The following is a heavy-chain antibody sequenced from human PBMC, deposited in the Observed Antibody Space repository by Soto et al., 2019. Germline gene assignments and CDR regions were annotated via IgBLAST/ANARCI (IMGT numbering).Heavy chain of an antibody. CDR3: AREEQWLADPRAYYFDY. J-gene: IGHJ4*02. CDR2: IIPIFGTA. CDR1: GGTFSSYA. D-gene: IGHD6-19*01. V-gene: IGHV1-69*12. Sequence: QVQLVQSGAEVKKPGSSVKVSCKASGGTFSSYAISWVRQAPGQGLEWMGGIIPIFGTANYAQKFQDRVTITADESTSTAYMELSSLRSEDTAVYYCAREEQWLADPRAYYFDYWGQGTLVTVSS.